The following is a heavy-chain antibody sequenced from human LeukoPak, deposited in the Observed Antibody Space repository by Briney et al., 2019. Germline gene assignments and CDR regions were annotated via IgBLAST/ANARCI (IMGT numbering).Heavy chain of an antibody. Sequence: PSGTLSLTCAVSGGSISSSNWWSWVRQPPGKGLEWIGEIYHSGSTNYNPSLKSRVTISVDKSENQFSLKLSSVTAADTAVYYRARVLVGAGVFDPWGQGTLVTVSS. CDR1: GGSISSSNW. V-gene: IGHV4-4*02. D-gene: IGHD1-26*01. CDR2: IYHSGST. CDR3: ARVLVGAGVFDP. J-gene: IGHJ5*02.